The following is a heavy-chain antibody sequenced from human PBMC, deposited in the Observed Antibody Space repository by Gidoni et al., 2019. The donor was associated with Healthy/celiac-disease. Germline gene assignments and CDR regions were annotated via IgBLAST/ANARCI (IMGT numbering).Heavy chain of an antibody. D-gene: IGHD2-8*01. V-gene: IGHV3-15*01. CDR2: IKSKTDPGTT. CDR1: GFTFSNAW. Sequence: EVQLVESGGGFVKPGGSLRPSCAASGFTFSNAWMSWVRQAPGKGLEWVGRIKSKTDPGTTDYAAPVKGRFTISRDDSKNTLYLQMNSLKTEDTAVYYCTTDRKEWYYYYGMDVWGQGTTVTVSS. CDR3: TTDRKEWYYYYGMDV. J-gene: IGHJ6*02.